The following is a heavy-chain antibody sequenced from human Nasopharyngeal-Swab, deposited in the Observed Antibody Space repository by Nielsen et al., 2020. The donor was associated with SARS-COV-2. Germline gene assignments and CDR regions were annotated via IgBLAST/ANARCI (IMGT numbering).Heavy chain of an antibody. D-gene: IGHD2-15*01. CDR3: VCGETTPSDY. V-gene: IGHV3-74*01. CDR2: INSDGSII. J-gene: IGHJ4*02. Sequence: WIRQPPGKGLVWVSRINSDGSIIDYADSVKGRFTTSRDNARNTLNLQMNSLRAEDTALYYCVCGETTPSDYWGQGTLVTVSS.